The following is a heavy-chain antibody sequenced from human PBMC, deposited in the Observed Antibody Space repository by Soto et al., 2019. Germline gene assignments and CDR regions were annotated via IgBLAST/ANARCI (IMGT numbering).Heavy chain of an antibody. CDR1: GFTFSSYA. CDR2: ISYDGSNK. Sequence: GGSLRLSCAASGFTFSSYAMHWVRQAPGKGLEWVAVISYDGSNKYYADSVKGRFTISRDNSKNTLYLQMNSLRAEDTAVYYCARDKYSSGYYYFDYWGQGTLVTVSS. V-gene: IGHV3-30-3*01. D-gene: IGHD3-22*01. J-gene: IGHJ4*02. CDR3: ARDKYSSGYYYFDY.